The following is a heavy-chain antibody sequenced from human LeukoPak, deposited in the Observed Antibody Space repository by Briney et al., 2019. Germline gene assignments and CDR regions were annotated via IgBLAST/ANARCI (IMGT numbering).Heavy chain of an antibody. D-gene: IGHD6-13*01. CDR2: INHSGST. CDR1: GVSFSGYY. CDR3: ARGTIVAAAGETSYFYHLDV. Sequence: AETLSLTCAVYGVSFSGYYWSWIRQPPGKGLEWVGEINHSGSTNYNPSLTSRVNISVDTSKNQFSLKLSSVTAADTAVYYCARGTIVAAAGETSYFYHLDVWGKGTTVTVSS. V-gene: IGHV4-34*01. J-gene: IGHJ6*03.